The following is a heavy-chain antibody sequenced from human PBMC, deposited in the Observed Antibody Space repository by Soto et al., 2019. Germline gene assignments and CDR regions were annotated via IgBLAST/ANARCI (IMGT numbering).Heavy chain of an antibody. CDR2: MNQNGSEK. CDR3: GSDRGSYSMDV. V-gene: IGHV3-7*05. J-gene: IGHJ6*03. Sequence: EVQLVESGGGLVQPGGSLRLSCTVSGFTFGNYWMTWVRQDPGKGLEWVANMNQNGSEKYYVDSVKGRFAISRDNAKNSLYLQMNRRSAEDTAVYYCGSDRGSYSMDVWGQGTTVTVSS. CDR1: GFTFGNYW.